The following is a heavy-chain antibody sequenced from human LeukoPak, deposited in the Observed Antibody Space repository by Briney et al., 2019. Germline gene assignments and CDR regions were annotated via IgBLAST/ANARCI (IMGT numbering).Heavy chain of an antibody. CDR3: AKLFCSSTSCYTTHFDY. J-gene: IGHJ4*02. Sequence: GGSLRLSCAASGFTFSSYGMHWVRQAPDKGLEWVAFIRYDGSNKYYADSVKGRFTISRDNSKNTLYLQMNSLRAEDTAVYYCAKLFCSSTSCYTTHFDYWGQGTLVTVSS. V-gene: IGHV3-30*02. CDR2: IRYDGSNK. D-gene: IGHD2-2*02. CDR1: GFTFSSYG.